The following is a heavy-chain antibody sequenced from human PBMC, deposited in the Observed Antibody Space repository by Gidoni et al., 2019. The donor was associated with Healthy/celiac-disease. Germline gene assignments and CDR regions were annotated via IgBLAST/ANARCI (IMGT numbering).Heavy chain of an antibody. D-gene: IGHD3-16*01. CDR3: ARDHSYEFDP. Sequence: EVQLVESGGGLVKPGGSLRPSCAASGFTFSSYSMNWVRQAPGKGLEWVSSIISSSSYIYYADSVQGRFTISRDNAKNSLYLHMNSLRAEDTAVYYCARDHSYEFDPWGQGTLVTVSS. CDR1: GFTFSSYS. J-gene: IGHJ5*02. V-gene: IGHV3-21*01. CDR2: IISSSSYI.